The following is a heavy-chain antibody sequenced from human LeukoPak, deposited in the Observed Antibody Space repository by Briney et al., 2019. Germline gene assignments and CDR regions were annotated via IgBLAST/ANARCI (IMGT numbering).Heavy chain of an antibody. CDR3: ATRGDYCSTTSCYAF. V-gene: IGHV1-2*02. J-gene: IGHJ4*02. CDR1: GYTFSDSC. Sequence: ASVKVSCKASGYTFSDSCIRWVRQAPGQGLEWMGWINPNSGVTNYAQKFQGRVTLTTDTSTFTAYMELSRLRSDETAAYYCATRGDYCSTTSCYAFWSQGALVTVSS. CDR2: INPNSGVT. D-gene: IGHD2-2*01.